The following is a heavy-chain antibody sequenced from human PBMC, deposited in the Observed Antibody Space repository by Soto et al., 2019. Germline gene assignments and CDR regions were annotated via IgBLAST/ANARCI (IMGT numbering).Heavy chain of an antibody. J-gene: IGHJ4*02. Sequence: PSETLSLTCTVSGGSISSYYWSWIRQPPGKGLEWIGYIYYSGSTFYNPSLKSRVTISVDTSKNQFSLKLSSVTAADTAVYYCATFYGDYVSYWGQGTLVTVS. V-gene: IGHV4-59*04. CDR2: IYYSGST. D-gene: IGHD4-17*01. CDR3: ATFYGDYVSY. CDR1: GGSISSYY.